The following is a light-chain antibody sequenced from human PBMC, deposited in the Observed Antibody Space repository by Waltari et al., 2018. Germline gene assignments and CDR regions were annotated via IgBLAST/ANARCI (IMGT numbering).Light chain of an antibody. Sequence: QSALTQPASVSGSPGQSITLSCTGTSSDVGGYNYVPWYQQHPGKAPKLMIYDVSNRPSGVSNRFSGSKSGNTASLTISGLQAEDEADYYCSSYTSSSNVVFGGGTKLTVL. CDR3: SSYTSSSNVV. J-gene: IGLJ2*01. V-gene: IGLV2-14*03. CDR2: DVS. CDR1: SSDVGGYNY.